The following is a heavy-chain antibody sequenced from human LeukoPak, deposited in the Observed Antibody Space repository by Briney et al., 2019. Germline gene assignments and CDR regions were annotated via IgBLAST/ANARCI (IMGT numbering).Heavy chain of an antibody. Sequence: PGGSLRLSCAASGFIFSRYAMSWLRQAPGKGLEWVSAIGGDGGSTYSADSVKGRFTISRDDSKNTLYLQMNSLTAEDTAVYYCAKGSAVGRPYYFDSWGQGTLVTVSS. CDR1: GFIFSRYA. CDR2: IGGDGGST. J-gene: IGHJ4*02. V-gene: IGHV3-23*01. CDR3: AKGSAVGRPYYFDS. D-gene: IGHD6-6*01.